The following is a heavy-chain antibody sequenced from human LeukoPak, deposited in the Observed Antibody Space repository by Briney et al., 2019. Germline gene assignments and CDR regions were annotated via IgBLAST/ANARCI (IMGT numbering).Heavy chain of an antibody. CDR1: AVTFSSYL. D-gene: IGHD2-15*01. J-gene: IGHJ4*02. Sequence: GGSLRLSCAASAVTFSSYLMHWVRQAPGKGLVRVSRINSDGSSTNYADSVKGRFTISRDNSKNTLYLQMNSLRAEDTAVYYCAKDPRRYCSGGSCYFHWGQGTLVTVSS. CDR2: INSDGSST. CDR3: AKDPRRYCSGGSCYFH. V-gene: IGHV3-74*01.